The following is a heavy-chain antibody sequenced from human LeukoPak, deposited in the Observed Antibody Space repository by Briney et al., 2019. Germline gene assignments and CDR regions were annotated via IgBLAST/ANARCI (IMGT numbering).Heavy chain of an antibody. J-gene: IGHJ4*02. CDR2: IYTSGST. D-gene: IGHD3-9*01. Sequence: SETLSLTCTVSGGSLTSGAYYWNWIRQPAGKGLEWIGRIYTSGSTNYNPSLKSRVTISVDTSKNQFSLKLSSVTAADTAVYYCARERGTYYDILTGYPLYYFDYWGQGTLVTVSS. CDR1: GGSLTSGAYY. V-gene: IGHV4-61*02. CDR3: ARERGTYYDILTGYPLYYFDY.